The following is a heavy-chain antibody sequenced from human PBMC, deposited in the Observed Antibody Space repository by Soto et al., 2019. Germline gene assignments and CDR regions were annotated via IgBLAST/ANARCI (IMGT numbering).Heavy chain of an antibody. Sequence: SETLSLTCTVSGGSISSYYWSWIRQPPWKGLEWIGYIYYSGSTNYNPSLKSRVTISVDTSKNQFSLKLSSVTAADTAVYYCAGDRRYCSGGSCYVFSYAFDIWAQGTMVTVSS. CDR3: AGDRRYCSGGSCYVFSYAFDI. CDR2: IYYSGST. D-gene: IGHD2-15*01. CDR1: GGSISSYY. V-gene: IGHV4-59*01. J-gene: IGHJ3*02.